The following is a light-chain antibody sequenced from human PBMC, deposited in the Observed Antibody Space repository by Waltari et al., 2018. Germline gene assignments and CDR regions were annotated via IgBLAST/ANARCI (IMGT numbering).Light chain of an antibody. J-gene: IGKJ5*01. V-gene: IGKV1-33*01. CDR2: DAS. Sequence: DMQMTQSPASLSASVGDRVTITCQASQAISNYLNWYQQKPGKAPKLLIYDASNLETGVPSRFSGSGSGTDFTFTISSLQPEDIATYYCQQYDNLPITFGQGTRLEIK. CDR1: QAISNY. CDR3: QQYDNLPIT.